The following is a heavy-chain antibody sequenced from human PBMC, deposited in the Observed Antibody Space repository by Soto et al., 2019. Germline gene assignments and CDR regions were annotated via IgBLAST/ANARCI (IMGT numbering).Heavy chain of an antibody. CDR2: IYSSGST. V-gene: IGHV4-61*01. Sequence: SETLSLTCTVSGGSVSSGSDYWSWIRQPPGKGLEWIGHIYSSGSTNYNPSLQSRVTISADTSKNHFSLKLSSVTAADTAVYYCARDERSSWFFNCGQGILVTVSS. CDR1: GGSVSSGSDY. CDR3: ARDERSSWFFN. D-gene: IGHD6-13*01. J-gene: IGHJ4*02.